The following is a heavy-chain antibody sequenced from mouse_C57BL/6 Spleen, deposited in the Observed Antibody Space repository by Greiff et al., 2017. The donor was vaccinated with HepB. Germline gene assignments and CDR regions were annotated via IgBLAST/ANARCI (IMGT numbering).Heavy chain of an antibody. CDR3: AREGNWDDAMDY. D-gene: IGHD4-1*01. CDR1: GYAFSSSW. V-gene: IGHV1-82*01. CDR2: IYPGDGDT. Sequence: VQLQQSGPELVKPGASVKISCKASGYAFSSSWMNWVKQRPGKGLEWIGRIYPGDGDTNYNGKFKGKATLTADKSSSTAYMQLSRLTSEDSAVYFCAREGNWDDAMDYWGQGTSVTVSS. J-gene: IGHJ4*01.